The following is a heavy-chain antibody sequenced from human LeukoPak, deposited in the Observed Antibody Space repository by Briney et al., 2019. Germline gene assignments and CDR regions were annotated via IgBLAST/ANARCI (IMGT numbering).Heavy chain of an antibody. CDR2: IYYSGST. Sequence: GSLRLSCAASGFTFTSYSMNWIRQPPGKGLEWIGSIYYSGSTYYNPSLNSRVTIFIDMSKNQFSLKLSSVTATDTAVYYCARLVCGGGSCPAEFDYWGQGTLVTVSS. D-gene: IGHD2-15*01. V-gene: IGHV4-39*01. J-gene: IGHJ4*02. CDR1: GFTFTSYS. CDR3: ARLVCGGGSCPAEFDY.